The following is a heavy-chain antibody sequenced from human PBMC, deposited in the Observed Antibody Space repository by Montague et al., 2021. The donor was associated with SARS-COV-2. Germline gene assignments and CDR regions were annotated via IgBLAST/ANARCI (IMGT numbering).Heavy chain of an antibody. CDR3: AGESVSSFGVVIFGMDV. J-gene: IGHJ6*01. D-gene: IGHD3-3*01. V-gene: IGHV3-21*01. CDR1: GFNFTNYN. CDR2: ISGSGFGGPYI. Sequence: SLRLSCAASGFNFTNYNINWVRQPPGTGLEWVSSISGSGFGGPYIYYSDPVKGRFTISRDNAKNSVYLQMNSPRAEDTALYYWAGESVSSFGVVIFGMDVWGRGTTVTVSS.